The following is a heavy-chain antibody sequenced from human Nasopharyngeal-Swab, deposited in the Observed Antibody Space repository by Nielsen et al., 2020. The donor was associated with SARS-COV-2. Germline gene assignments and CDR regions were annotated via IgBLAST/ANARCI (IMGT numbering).Heavy chain of an antibody. J-gene: IGHJ4*02. CDR2: FYYSGST. V-gene: IGHV4-59*01. CDR1: GFSFTHYY. D-gene: IGHD1-26*01. CDR3: ARWSTISRFFDF. Sequence: SETLSLTCTVSGFSFTHYYWSWIRQPPGKGLEWIGNFYYSGSTNYSPSLKSRVTISADTSKNQFSLKLTTVTAADTAMYYCARWSTISRFFDFWGQGTQVTVSS.